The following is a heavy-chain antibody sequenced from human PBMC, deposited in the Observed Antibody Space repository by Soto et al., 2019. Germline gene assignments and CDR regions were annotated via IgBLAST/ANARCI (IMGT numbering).Heavy chain of an antibody. CDR1: GGTFSSYA. Sequence: ASVKVSCKASGGTFSSYAISWVRQAPGQGLEWMGGIIPIFGTANYAQKFQGRVTITADESTSTAYMELSSLRSEDTAVYYCARDPPGVGKLRYFDWLGGRTVSGITDAFDIWGQGTMVTVSS. CDR2: IIPIFGTA. D-gene: IGHD3-9*01. J-gene: IGHJ3*02. CDR3: ARDPPGVGKLRYFDWLGGRTVSGITDAFDI. V-gene: IGHV1-69*13.